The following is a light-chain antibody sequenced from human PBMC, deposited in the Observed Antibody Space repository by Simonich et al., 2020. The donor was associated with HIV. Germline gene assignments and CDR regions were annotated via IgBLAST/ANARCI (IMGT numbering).Light chain of an antibody. CDR3: QVWDSSSDHVV. CDR1: HMGSKS. V-gene: IGLV3-21*03. J-gene: IGLJ2*01. Sequence: SYVLTQPPSVSVAPGKTARITCGGNHMGSKSVHWYQQKPGQAPVLVVYDDSDRPSGFPERFSGSKSGNTATLTISRVEAGDEADYYCQVWDSSSDHVVFGGGTKLTVL. CDR2: DDS.